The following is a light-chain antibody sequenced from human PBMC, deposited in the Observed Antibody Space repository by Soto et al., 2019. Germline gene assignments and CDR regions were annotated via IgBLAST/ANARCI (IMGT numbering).Light chain of an antibody. CDR3: QQYNSYWT. CDR1: QSIGRW. V-gene: IGKV1-5*01. CDR2: DAS. Sequence: DIQMTQSPSTLSAPVGDRVTITCRASQSIGRWLAWYQQKPGKAPKVLIYDASTSKSGVPSRFSGSGSGTDFTLTISSLQPDDFAIYYCQQYNSYWTFGQGTKVDIK. J-gene: IGKJ1*01.